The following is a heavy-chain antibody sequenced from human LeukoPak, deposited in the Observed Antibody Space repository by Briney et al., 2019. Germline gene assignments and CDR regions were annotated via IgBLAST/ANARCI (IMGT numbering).Heavy chain of an antibody. J-gene: IGHJ3*02. D-gene: IGHD6-13*01. V-gene: IGHV1-69*13. CDR1: GGTFSSYA. Sequence: SVKVSCKASGGTFSSYAISWVRQAPGQGLEWMGGIIPIFGTANCAQKFQGRVTITADESTSTAYMELSSLRSEDTAVYYCARGRAAAGMGAFDIWGQGTMVTVSS. CDR2: IIPIFGTA. CDR3: ARGRAAAGMGAFDI.